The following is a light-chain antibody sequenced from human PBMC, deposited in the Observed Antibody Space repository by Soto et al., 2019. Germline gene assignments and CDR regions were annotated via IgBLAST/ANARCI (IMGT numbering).Light chain of an antibody. CDR3: CSYAGSDAV. Sequence: QSALTQPRSVSGSPGQSVTISCTGTSSDVGGYNYVSWYQQHPGKAPKLMIYDVSKRPSGVPDRFSGSKSGNTASLTISGVQAEDEADYHCCSYAGSDAVFGGGTKVTVL. V-gene: IGLV2-11*01. J-gene: IGLJ2*01. CDR1: SSDVGGYNY. CDR2: DVS.